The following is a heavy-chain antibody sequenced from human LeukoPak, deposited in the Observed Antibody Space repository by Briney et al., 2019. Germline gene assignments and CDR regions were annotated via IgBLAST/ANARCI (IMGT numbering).Heavy chain of an antibody. D-gene: IGHD2-2*01. CDR2: IYYSGST. Sequence: SETLSLTCTVSGGSISNYYWSWIRQPPGKGLEWIGYIYYSGSTNYNPSLKSRVTISVDTSKNQFSLKLSSVAAADTAVYYCAAEGVPAAGNWFDPWGQGTLVTVSS. CDR1: GGSISNYY. J-gene: IGHJ5*02. CDR3: AAEGVPAAGNWFDP. V-gene: IGHV4-59*01.